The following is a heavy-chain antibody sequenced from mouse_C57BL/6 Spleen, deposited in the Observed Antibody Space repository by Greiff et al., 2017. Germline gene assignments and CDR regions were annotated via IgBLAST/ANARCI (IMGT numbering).Heavy chain of an antibody. CDR2: ISGGGGNT. CDR1: GFTFSSYT. J-gene: IGHJ1*03. D-gene: IGHD2-4*01. CDR3: AKESLGDYDGYCDV. Sequence: DVQLVESGGGLVKPGGSLKLSCAASGFTFSSYTMSWVRQTPEKRLEWVATISGGGGNTYYPDSVKGRFTISRDNATNTLYLQMSSLRSEDTALYYWAKESLGDYDGYCDVWGTGTTVTVSS. V-gene: IGHV5-9*01.